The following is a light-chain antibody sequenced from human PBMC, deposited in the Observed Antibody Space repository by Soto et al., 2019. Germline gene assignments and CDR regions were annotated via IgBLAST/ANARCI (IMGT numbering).Light chain of an antibody. CDR3: ASWDDSLNAPV. CDR2: GHN. V-gene: IGLV1-44*01. J-gene: IGLJ2*01. Sequence: QSPLTQPPSASATPGQRVPISCSGSTSNIGRNDVNWYQQLPGTAPKLLIYGHNQRPSGVPERFSGSKSGTSASLAISGLQSEDEADYYRASWDDSLNAPVFGGGTKVTVL. CDR1: TSNIGRND.